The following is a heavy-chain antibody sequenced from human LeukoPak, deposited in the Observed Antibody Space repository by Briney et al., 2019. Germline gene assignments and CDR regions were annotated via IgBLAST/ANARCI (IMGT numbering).Heavy chain of an antibody. J-gene: IGHJ4*02. Sequence: SETLSLTCTVSGYSISSGYFWGWVRQPPGQGLEWIGSVYHSGNAYYNPSLKSRVTTSVDTSKNQFSLKLTSVTAADTAIYYCARVYYHGSGSNFFDYWGQGTLVTVSS. V-gene: IGHV4-38-2*02. CDR3: ARVYYHGSGSNFFDY. D-gene: IGHD3-10*01. CDR1: GYSISSGYF. CDR2: VYHSGNA.